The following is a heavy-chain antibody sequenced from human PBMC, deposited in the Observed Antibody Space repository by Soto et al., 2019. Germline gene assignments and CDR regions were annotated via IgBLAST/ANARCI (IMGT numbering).Heavy chain of an antibody. CDR2: IFYSGST. D-gene: IGHD4-17*01. J-gene: IGHJ4*02. CDR3: ARQTLGYGDYERAVDY. V-gene: IGHV4-59*08. CDR1: GGSISSYY. Sequence: QVQLQESGPGLVKPSETLSLTCTVSGGSISSYYWSWIRQPPGKGLEWTGYIFYSGSTNYNPSLKSRVTISLNTSKNQFSMMLCDVTAADSGVYAWARQTLGYGDYERAVDYWGQGTLVTVSS.